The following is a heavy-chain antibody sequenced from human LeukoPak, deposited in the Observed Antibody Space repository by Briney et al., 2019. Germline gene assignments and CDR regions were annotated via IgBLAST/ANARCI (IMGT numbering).Heavy chain of an antibody. J-gene: IGHJ5*02. CDR1: GGSISSSSYY. CDR3: ARSESTSVAGTGWFDP. D-gene: IGHD6-19*01. V-gene: IGHV4-39*01. CDR2: IYYSGST. Sequence: SETLSLTCTVSGGSISSSSYYWGWIRQPPGKGLEWIGSIYYSGSTYYNPSLKSRVTISVDTSKNQSSLKLSSVTAADTAVYYCARSESTSVAGTGWFDPWGQGTLVTVSS.